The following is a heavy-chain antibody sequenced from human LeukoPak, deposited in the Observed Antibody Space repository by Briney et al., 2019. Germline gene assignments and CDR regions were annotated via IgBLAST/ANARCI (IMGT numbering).Heavy chain of an antibody. CDR1: GFTFCSYS. V-gene: IGHV3-21*01. J-gene: IGHJ4*02. CDR3: ARDHSIVVVPAAMFVPFDY. CDR2: ISSSSSYI. Sequence: KPGGSLRLSCAASGFTFCSYSMNWVRQAPGKGLGWVSSISSSSSYIYYADSVKGRFTISRDNAKNSLYLQMNSLRAEDTAVYYCARDHSIVVVPAAMFVPFDYWGQGTLVTVSS. D-gene: IGHD2-2*01.